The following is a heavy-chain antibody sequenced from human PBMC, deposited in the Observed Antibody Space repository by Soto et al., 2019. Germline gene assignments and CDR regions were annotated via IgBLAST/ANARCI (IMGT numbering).Heavy chain of an antibody. Sequence: EVQLVESEGGLVQPGGSLRLSCEASGFIFTTSDMSWVRQAPGKGLEWISSITITGDTTHYADSVKGRFTISRDNSRNTVYLQMNSLRVDDTGVYSCGKGGGGDHGYWGQGTLVAVSS. CDR1: GFIFTTSD. D-gene: IGHD2-21*02. CDR3: GKGGGGDHGY. V-gene: IGHV3-23*04. J-gene: IGHJ4*02. CDR2: ITITGDTT.